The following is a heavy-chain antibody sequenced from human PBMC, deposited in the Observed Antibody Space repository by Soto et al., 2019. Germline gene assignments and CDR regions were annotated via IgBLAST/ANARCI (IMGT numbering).Heavy chain of an antibody. D-gene: IGHD1-26*01. Sequence: QVQLVESGGGLVKPGGSLRLSCAVSGFTFSDHYMSWIRQAPGQGLYWVSYISNNGRTMDYADSVKGRFTISRDNSNNLLYLQMNSLRAEDTAVYYCARGHVGLDYWDQGTLVTVSS. J-gene: IGHJ4*02. CDR3: ARGHVGLDY. V-gene: IGHV3-11*01. CDR2: ISNNGRTM. CDR1: GFTFSDHY.